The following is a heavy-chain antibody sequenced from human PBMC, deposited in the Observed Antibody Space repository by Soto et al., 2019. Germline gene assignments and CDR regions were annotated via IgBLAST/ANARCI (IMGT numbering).Heavy chain of an antibody. CDR1: GFTFSSYV. D-gene: IGHD3-3*01. V-gene: IGHV3-48*02. Sequence: PGGSLRLSCAASGFTFSSYVVSWVRQAPGKGLEWVSYISSSSSTIYYADSVKGRFTISRDNAKNSLYLQMNSLRDEDTAVYYCARDRVVWSGYYTYTSWFDPWGQGTLVTVSS. CDR3: ARDRVVWSGYYTYTSWFDP. CDR2: ISSSSSTI. J-gene: IGHJ5*02.